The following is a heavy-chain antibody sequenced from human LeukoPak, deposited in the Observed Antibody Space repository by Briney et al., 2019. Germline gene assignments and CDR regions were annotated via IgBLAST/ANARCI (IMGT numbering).Heavy chain of an antibody. D-gene: IGHD5-24*01. CDR2: IYYSGST. Sequence: SETLSLTCTVSGGSISSSSYYWGWIRQPPGKGLEWIGSIYYSGSTYYNPSLKSRVTISVDTSKNQFSLKLSSVTAADTAVYYCARRGTRWLQTNVGGFDPWGQGTVVTVSS. CDR3: ARRGTRWLQTNVGGFDP. V-gene: IGHV4-39*01. CDR1: GGSISSSSYY. J-gene: IGHJ5*02.